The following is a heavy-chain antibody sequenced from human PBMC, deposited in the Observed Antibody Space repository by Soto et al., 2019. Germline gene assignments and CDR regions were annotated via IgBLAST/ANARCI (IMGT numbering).Heavy chain of an antibody. CDR2: IYYSGST. Sequence: QLQLQESGPGLVKPSETLSLTCTVSGGSISSSSFHWGWIRQPPGKGLEWIGSIYYSGSTYYSPSLKSRVTISVDTSKHQFPLKLSSVTAADTAVYYCARRERAAGTDWWFDPWGQGTLVTVSS. V-gene: IGHV4-39*01. CDR1: GGSISSSSFH. J-gene: IGHJ5*02. D-gene: IGHD6-13*01. CDR3: ARRERAAGTDWWFDP.